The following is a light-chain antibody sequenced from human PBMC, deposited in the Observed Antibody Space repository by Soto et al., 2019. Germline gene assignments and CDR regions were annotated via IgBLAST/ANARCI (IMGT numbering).Light chain of an antibody. CDR2: AAS. V-gene: IGKV1-9*01. J-gene: IGKJ1*01. Sequence: DIPLTQSPSFLSVSVGDRVTITCRASQGISSYLAWYQQKPGKAPKLLIYAASTLQSGVPSRFSGSGSGTEFTLTISSLQPEDFATYYCQQLNSYPRTFGQGTKVEIK. CDR3: QQLNSYPRT. CDR1: QGISSY.